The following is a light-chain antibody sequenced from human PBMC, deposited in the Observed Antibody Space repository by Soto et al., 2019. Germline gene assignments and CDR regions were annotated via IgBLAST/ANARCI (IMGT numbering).Light chain of an antibody. J-gene: IGKJ2*01. CDR2: GAA. CDR3: QQSYSPVRNI. CDR1: QSIDRD. V-gene: IGKV1-39*01. Sequence: DIQMTQSPSSLSASVGDRVTITCRASQSIDRDLNWYQHKAGKAPKLLIYGAANLDSGVPSRFSGSGSGTDFTLTITSLQPEDFATYYCQQSYSPVRNIFGQGTKL.